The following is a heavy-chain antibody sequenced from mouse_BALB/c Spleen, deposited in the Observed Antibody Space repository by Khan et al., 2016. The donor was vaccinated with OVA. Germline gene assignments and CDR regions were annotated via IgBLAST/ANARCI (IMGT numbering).Heavy chain of an antibody. CDR1: GYTFTNYG. V-gene: IGHV9-3-1*01. CDR2: INTYTGEP. Sequence: QIQLVQSGPELKKPGETVKISCKASGYTFTNYGMHWVKQSPGKALKWMGWINTYTGEPTYADDFKGRFTFSLETSASTAYLQINNLKTENPATYVDATPPYFAGTLAHWGQGTSVTVSS. D-gene: IGHD2-10*01. CDR3: ATPPYFAGTLAH. J-gene: IGHJ4*01.